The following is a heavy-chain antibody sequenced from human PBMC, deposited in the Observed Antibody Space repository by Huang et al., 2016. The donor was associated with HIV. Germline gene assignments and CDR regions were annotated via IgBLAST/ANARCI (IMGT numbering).Heavy chain of an antibody. J-gene: IGHJ4*01. CDR2: IESDGSST. CDR1: GFIFSDYW. V-gene: IGHV3-74*01. D-gene: IGHD3-3*01. Sequence: CVGSGFIFSDYWMHWVRQIPGQGLMWVARIESDGSSTSYADSVKGRFTIYRDNAKNTVYLQMSSLRVDDTAVYYCVRAREKGYDFWSGYRYWGQGAQVAVSS. CDR3: VRAREKGYDFWSGYRY.